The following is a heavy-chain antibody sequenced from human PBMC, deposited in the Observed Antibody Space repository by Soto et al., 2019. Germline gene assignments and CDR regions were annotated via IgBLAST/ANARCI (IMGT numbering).Heavy chain of an antibody. CDR2: ISYDGSNK. D-gene: IGHD6-19*01. CDR1: GFTFSSYA. CDR3: ARDRRYSSGWYFDY. V-gene: IGHV3-30-3*01. Sequence: GGSLRLSCAASGFTFSSYAMHWVRQAPGKGLEWVAVISYDGSNKYYADSVKGRFTISRDNSKNTLYLQMSSLRAEDTAVYYCARDRRYSSGWYFDYWGQGTLVTVSS. J-gene: IGHJ4*02.